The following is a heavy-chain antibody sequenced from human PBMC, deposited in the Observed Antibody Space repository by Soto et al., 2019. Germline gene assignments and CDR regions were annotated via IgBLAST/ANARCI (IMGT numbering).Heavy chain of an antibody. D-gene: IGHD6-19*01. J-gene: IGHJ6*02. Sequence: GGSLRLSCAASGFTFSSYAMHWVRQAPGKGLEWVAVISYDGSNKYYADSVKGRFTISRDNSKNTLYLQMNSLRAEDTAVYYCARGSESIAVASFYYYYGMDVWGQGTTVTVSS. CDR3: ARGSESIAVASFYYYYGMDV. V-gene: IGHV3-30-3*01. CDR2: ISYDGSNK. CDR1: GFTFSSYA.